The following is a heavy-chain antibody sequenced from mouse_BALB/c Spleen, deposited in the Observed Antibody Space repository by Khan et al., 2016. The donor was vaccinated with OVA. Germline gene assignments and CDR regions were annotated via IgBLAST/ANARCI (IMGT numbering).Heavy chain of an antibody. Sequence: QVQLQQSGAELVKPGASVKLSCKASGYSFTSYYIYWVKQGPGQGLEWIGEINPNDGKTNCNEKFKNKAILTVDKSSSTADMQLSSLASEDSAVYYGSRGGYGGFAYWGQGTLVTVSA. CDR3: SRGGYGGFAY. CDR2: INPNDGKT. V-gene: IGHV1S81*02. J-gene: IGHJ3*01. CDR1: GYSFTSYY. D-gene: IGHD1-2*01.